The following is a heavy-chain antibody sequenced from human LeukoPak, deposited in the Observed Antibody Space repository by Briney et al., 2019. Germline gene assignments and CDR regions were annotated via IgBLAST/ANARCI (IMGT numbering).Heavy chain of an antibody. Sequence: PSETLSLTCTVSGGSISSYYWSWIRQPPGRGLEWIGYVYYSGSTNYNSSLKSRVTISMDTSKNQFSLNLRSVTAADTAVYYCARHGGGTYLQYWGQGALVIVSA. D-gene: IGHD1-26*01. J-gene: IGHJ4*02. CDR3: ARHGGGTYLQY. CDR2: VYYSGST. V-gene: IGHV4-59*08. CDR1: GGSISSYY.